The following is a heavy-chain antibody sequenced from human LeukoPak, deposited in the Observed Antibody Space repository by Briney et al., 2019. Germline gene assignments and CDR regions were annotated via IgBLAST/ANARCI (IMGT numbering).Heavy chain of an antibody. CDR2: IYYSGST. V-gene: IGHV4-34*01. D-gene: IGHD6-13*01. CDR3: ARSAAATFDY. CDR1: GGSFSGYY. Sequence: SETLSLTCAVYGGSFSGYYWSWIRQPPGKGLEWIGNIYYSGSTYYNPSLKSRVTISVDTSKNQFSLKVSSVTAADSAVYYCARSAAATFDYWGQGTLVTVSS. J-gene: IGHJ4*02.